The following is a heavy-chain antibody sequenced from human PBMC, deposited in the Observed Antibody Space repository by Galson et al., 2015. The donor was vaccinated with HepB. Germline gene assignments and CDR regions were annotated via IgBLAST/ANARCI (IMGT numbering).Heavy chain of an antibody. CDR2: INPLGGST. Sequence: SVKVSCKASGYTFTNYYVSWVRQAPGQGLEWIGLINPLGGSTVYADQFQDRVTMTSDTSMDTAYLESNRLRLDDTAIYYCAVVVFGYFDYWGQGTLVTVSS. V-gene: IGHV1-46*03. D-gene: IGHD3-22*01. CDR1: GYTFTNYY. J-gene: IGHJ4*02. CDR3: AVVVFGYFDY.